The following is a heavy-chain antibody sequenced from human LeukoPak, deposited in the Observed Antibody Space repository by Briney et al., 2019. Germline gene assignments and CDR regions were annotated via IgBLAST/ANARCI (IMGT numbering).Heavy chain of an antibody. Sequence: PGGSLRLSCAASGFTFSSYSMNWVRQAPGKGLEWVSYISSSGSTIYYADSVKGRFTISRDNAKNSLYLQMSSLRAEDTAVYYCARGGSYYYYYMDVWGKGTTVTISS. CDR1: GFTFSSYS. J-gene: IGHJ6*03. D-gene: IGHD1-26*01. CDR3: ARGGSYYYYYMDV. V-gene: IGHV3-48*04. CDR2: ISSSGSTI.